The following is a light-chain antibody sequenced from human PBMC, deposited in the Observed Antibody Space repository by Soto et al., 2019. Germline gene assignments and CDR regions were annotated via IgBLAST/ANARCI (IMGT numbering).Light chain of an antibody. V-gene: IGKV1-39*01. CDR1: QSISNY. Sequence: DIQMTQSPSSLSASVGDRVTITCRASQSISNYLNWYQQKPGKAPKFLIYGASSLQSGVPSRFSGSGSGTDSTLTISSLQPEDFATYNCQQSYTTPWTFGQGTKVDIK. CDR2: GAS. CDR3: QQSYTTPWT. J-gene: IGKJ1*01.